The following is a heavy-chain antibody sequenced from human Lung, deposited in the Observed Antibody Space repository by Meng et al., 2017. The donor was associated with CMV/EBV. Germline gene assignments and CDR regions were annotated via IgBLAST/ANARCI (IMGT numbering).Heavy chain of an antibody. Sequence: ASXXVSXKASGYTFSSHGITWVRQAPGQGLEWMGWISAYNGNTNYAQKFQGRVTMTTEKSTNTAYMELRGLRSDDTAVYYCARDPGFWSGYWTIWLDPLGQGTLVTVSS. CDR2: ISAYNGNT. CDR3: ARDPGFWSGYWTIWLDP. D-gene: IGHD3-3*01. CDR1: GYTFSSHG. J-gene: IGHJ5*02. V-gene: IGHV1-18*01.